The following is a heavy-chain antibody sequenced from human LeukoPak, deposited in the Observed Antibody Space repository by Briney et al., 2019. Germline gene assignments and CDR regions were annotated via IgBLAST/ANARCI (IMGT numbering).Heavy chain of an antibody. CDR2: IKQDGSEQ. CDR3: TNVPRGVGDY. D-gene: IGHD3-10*01. Sequence: QPGGSLRLSCAASGFTFSGYWMNWVRQAPGRGLEWVAHIKQDGSEQYYVDSVKGRFTISRDNARNAPYLQMNSLRAEDTAIYYCTNVPRGVGDYWGQGTLVTVSS. J-gene: IGHJ4*02. V-gene: IGHV3-7*01. CDR1: GFTFSGYW.